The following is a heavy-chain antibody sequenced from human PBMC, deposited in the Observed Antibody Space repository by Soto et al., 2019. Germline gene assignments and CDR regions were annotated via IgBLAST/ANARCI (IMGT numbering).Heavy chain of an antibody. CDR2: INHSGSP. D-gene: IGHD3-3*01. CDR1: GWTFSGYF. CDR3: ARARFSQWSQAYYGLDV. V-gene: IGHV4-34*01. J-gene: IGHJ6*02. Sequence: SSESLTLSCAVYGWTFSGYFWSWIRQPPGKGLEWIGEINHSGSPNYSASLRARITISLDTSKKQYSLNLSSVTAANTAVYFCARARFSQWSQAYYGLDVWGQGTTVTVSS.